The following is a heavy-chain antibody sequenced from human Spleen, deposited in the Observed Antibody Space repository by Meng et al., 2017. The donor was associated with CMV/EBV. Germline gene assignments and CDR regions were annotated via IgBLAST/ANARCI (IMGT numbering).Heavy chain of an antibody. D-gene: IGHD2-15*01. CDR2: IYSGGST. J-gene: IGHJ5*02. V-gene: IGHV3-53*01. Sequence: GESLKISCAASEFTVTNNYMTWVRQAPGKGLEWVSVIYSGGSTYYADSVKGRFTISRDSSKNTLYLQMNSLRTEDTAVYYCARRRKKCSGGTCYLSDWLDPWGQGALVTVSS. CDR3: ARRRKKCSGGTCYLSDWLDP. CDR1: EFTVTNNY.